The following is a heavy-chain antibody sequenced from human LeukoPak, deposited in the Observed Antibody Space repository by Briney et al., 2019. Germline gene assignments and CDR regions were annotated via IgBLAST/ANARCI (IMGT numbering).Heavy chain of an antibody. CDR1: GGSFSGYY. D-gene: IGHD3-22*01. CDR2: INHSGST. V-gene: IGHV4-34*01. J-gene: IGHJ5*02. Sequence: PSETLSLTCAVYGGSFSGYYWSWIRQPPGKGLEWIGEINHSGSTNYNPSLKSRVTISVDTSKNQFSLKLSSVTAADTAVYYCARELMIVVVNWFDPWGQGTLATVSS. CDR3: ARELMIVVVNWFDP.